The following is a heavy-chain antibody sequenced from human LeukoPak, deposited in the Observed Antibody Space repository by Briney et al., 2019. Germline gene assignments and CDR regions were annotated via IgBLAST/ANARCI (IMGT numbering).Heavy chain of an antibody. V-gene: IGHV3-21*01. Sequence: PGGSLRLSCAASGFTFSSYSMNWVRQAPGKGLEWVSSISSSSSYIYYADSVKGRFTISRDNSKNTLYLQMNSLRAEDTAVYYCARDRTGQQLISRKEYNYMDVWGKGTTVTISS. CDR2: ISSSSSYI. D-gene: IGHD4-11*01. J-gene: IGHJ6*03. CDR3: ARDRTGQQLISRKEYNYMDV. CDR1: GFTFSSYS.